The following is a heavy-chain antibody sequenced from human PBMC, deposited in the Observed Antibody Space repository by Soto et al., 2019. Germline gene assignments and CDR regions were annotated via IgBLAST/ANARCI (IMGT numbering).Heavy chain of an antibody. Sequence: EVQLVESGGGLVQPGGSLRLSCAASGFTFSSYWMSWVRQAPGKGLEWVANIKQDGSEKYYVDSVKGRFTISRDNAKNSLYLQMNSLRAEDTAVYYCARDRGEGTYYDFWSGYLYYYGMDVWGQGTTVTVSS. CDR3: ARDRGEGTYYDFWSGYLYYYGMDV. J-gene: IGHJ6*02. V-gene: IGHV3-7*05. D-gene: IGHD3-3*01. CDR1: GFTFSSYW. CDR2: IKQDGSEK.